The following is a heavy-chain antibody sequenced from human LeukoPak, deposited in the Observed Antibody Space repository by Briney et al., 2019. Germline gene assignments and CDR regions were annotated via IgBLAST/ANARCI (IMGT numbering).Heavy chain of an antibody. D-gene: IGHD2-15*01. CDR3: ARQGISYCSGGGCYSDY. Sequence: SETLSLTCAVYGGSFSGYYWSWIRQPPGKGLEWIGEINHSGSTNYNPSLKSRVTISVDTSKNQFSLKLSSVTAADTAVYYCARQGISYCSGGGCYSDYWGQGTLVTVSS. CDR2: INHSGST. V-gene: IGHV4-34*01. J-gene: IGHJ4*02. CDR1: GGSFSGYY.